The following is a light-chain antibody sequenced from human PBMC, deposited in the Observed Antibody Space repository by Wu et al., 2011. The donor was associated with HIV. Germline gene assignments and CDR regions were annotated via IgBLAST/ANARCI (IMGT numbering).Light chain of an antibody. J-gene: IGKJ1*01. CDR3: QQYGTSPHT. Sequence: ATLSCRASQNIGSSLAWYQQKLGQAPRLLINGASNRATGIPDRFSGSGSGTDFSLTISRLEPEDFAVYYCQQYGTSPHTFGQGTKVEIK. V-gene: IGKV3-20*01. CDR2: GAS. CDR1: QNIGSS.